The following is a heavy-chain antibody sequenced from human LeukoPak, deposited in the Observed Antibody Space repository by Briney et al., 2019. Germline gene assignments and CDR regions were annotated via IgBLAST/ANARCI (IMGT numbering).Heavy chain of an antibody. CDR3: AKDNALSSPYCGGDCFDAFDI. CDR2: ISSSGSVR. J-gene: IGHJ3*02. CDR1: GFTFSSYN. V-gene: IGHV3-48*01. Sequence: GGSLRLSCVASGFTFSSYNMNWVRQVPGKGLEWLSYISSSGSVRHYADSVKGRFTISRDNSKNTLYLQMNSLRAEDTAVYYCAKDNALSSPYCGGDCFDAFDIWGQGTMVTVSS. D-gene: IGHD2-21*02.